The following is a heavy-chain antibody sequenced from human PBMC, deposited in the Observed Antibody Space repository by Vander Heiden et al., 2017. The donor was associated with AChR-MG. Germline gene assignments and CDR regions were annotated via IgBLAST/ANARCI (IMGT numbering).Heavy chain of an antibody. CDR3: ARSYCSSTSCHMDV. CDR2: INPSGGST. D-gene: IGHD2-2*01. V-gene: IGHV1-46*01. J-gene: IGHJ6*03. Sequence: QVQLVQSGPEVKKLGASVQVSCKASGYTFTNYYMHWVRQAPGQGLEWMGIINPSGGSTTYAQKFQGRVTMTRDTATSTVYMELSSLRSEDTAVYYCARSYCSSTSCHMDVWGKGTTVTVSS. CDR1: GYTFTNYY.